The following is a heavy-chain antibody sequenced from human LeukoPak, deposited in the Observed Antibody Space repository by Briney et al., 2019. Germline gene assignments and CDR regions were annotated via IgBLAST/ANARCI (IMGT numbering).Heavy chain of an antibody. Sequence: GASVKVSCKASGYTFTSYGISWVRQAPGQGLEWTGWISAYNGNTNYAQKLQGRVTMTTDTSTSTAYMELRSLRSDDTAVYYCARDHCSSTSCSNWFDPWGQGTLVTVSS. D-gene: IGHD2-2*01. CDR2: ISAYNGNT. CDR3: ARDHCSSTSCSNWFDP. V-gene: IGHV1-18*01. J-gene: IGHJ5*02. CDR1: GYTFTSYG.